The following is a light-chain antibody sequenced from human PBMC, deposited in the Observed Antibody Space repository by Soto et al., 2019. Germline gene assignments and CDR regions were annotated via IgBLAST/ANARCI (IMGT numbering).Light chain of an antibody. Sequence: EIVLTQSPATLSLSPGERATLSCRASQSVSTNLAWYQQKPGQAPRLLIYDASNRATDIPARFSGSGSGTDFTRTISSPEPEDFAVYYCQQTNTWPSFAFGPGTKVDI. CDR2: DAS. CDR3: QQTNTWPSFA. CDR1: QSVSTN. V-gene: IGKV3-11*01. J-gene: IGKJ3*01.